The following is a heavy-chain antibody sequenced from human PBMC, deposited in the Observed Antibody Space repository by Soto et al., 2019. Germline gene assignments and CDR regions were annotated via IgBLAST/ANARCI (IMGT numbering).Heavy chain of an antibody. CDR3: AREVGATGVDY. D-gene: IGHD1-26*01. CDR1: GFTFSSYG. Sequence: QVQLVESGGGVVQPGRSLRLSCAASGFTFSSYGMHWVRQAPGKGLEWVAVIWYDGSNKYYADSVKGRFTISRDNSKNTLYLQMNSLRAEDTAVYYCAREVGATGVDYWGQGTLVTVSS. J-gene: IGHJ4*02. V-gene: IGHV3-33*01. CDR2: IWYDGSNK.